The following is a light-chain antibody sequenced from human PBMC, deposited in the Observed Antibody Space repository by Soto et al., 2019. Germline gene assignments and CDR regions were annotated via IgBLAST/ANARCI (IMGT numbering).Light chain of an antibody. CDR2: GAS. CDR1: QSLTSN. J-gene: IGKJ4*01. Sequence: EIVMTQSPDTLSVSPGERATLSCRASQSLTSNLAWYQQKPGQTPRLIIYGASTRATGTPPRFSGSGSGTEFTLTISSLQSEDFALYYCQQYNRRPLTFGGGPKVEIK. V-gene: IGKV3-15*01. CDR3: QQYNRRPLT.